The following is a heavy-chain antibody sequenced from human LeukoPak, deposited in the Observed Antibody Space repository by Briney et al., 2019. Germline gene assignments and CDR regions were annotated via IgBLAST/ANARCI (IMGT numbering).Heavy chain of an antibody. CDR2: MNPNSGNT. Sequence: ASVKVSCKASGYTFTSYDINWVRQATGQGLEWMGWMNPNSGNTGYAQKFQGRVTMTRNTSISTAYMELSSLRSEDTAVCYCARIKRGYSYGNFDYWGQGTLVTVSS. D-gene: IGHD5-18*01. J-gene: IGHJ4*02. CDR3: ARIKRGYSYGNFDY. V-gene: IGHV1-8*01. CDR1: GYTFTSYD.